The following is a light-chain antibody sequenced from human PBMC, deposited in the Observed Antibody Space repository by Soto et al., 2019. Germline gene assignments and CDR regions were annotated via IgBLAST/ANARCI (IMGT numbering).Light chain of an antibody. J-gene: IGLJ1*01. CDR2: EVS. CDR3: SSYTSSSTYV. Sequence: QSALTQPASVSGSPGQSITISCTGTSSDVGGYNYVSWYQQHPGKAPKLMIYEVSNRPSGVSNRFSGSKSGNTASLTISGLQAEDDADYCCSSYTSSSTYVFGTGTKLTVL. V-gene: IGLV2-14*01. CDR1: SSDVGGYNY.